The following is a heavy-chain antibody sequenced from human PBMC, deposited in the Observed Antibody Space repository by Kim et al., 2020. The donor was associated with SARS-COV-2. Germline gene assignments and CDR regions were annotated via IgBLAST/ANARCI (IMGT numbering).Heavy chain of an antibody. CDR2: IIPIFGTA. Sequence: SVKVSCKASGGTFSSYAISWVRQAPGQGLEWMGGIIPIFGTANYAQKFQGRVTITADESTSTAYMELSSLRSEDTAVYYCARDRLGYCSSTSCYDQQSFYNWFDPWGQGTLVTVSS. V-gene: IGHV1-69*13. CDR3: ARDRLGYCSSTSCYDQQSFYNWFDP. D-gene: IGHD2-2*01. CDR1: GGTFSSYA. J-gene: IGHJ5*02.